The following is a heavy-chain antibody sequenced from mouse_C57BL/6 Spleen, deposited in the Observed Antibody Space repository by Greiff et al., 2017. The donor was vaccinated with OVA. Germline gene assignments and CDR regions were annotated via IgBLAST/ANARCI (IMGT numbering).Heavy chain of an antibody. Sequence: EVQLQQSGAELVRPGSSVKMSCTTSGYTFTSYGINWVKQRPGQGLEWFGYIYIGNGYTEYNEKLKGKATLTSDTSSSHAYMQLSCLTPEDHAIYFCARLEGNGYHIAYWGQGTLVTVSA. CDR1: GYTFTSYG. V-gene: IGHV1-58*01. CDR2: IYIGNGYT. J-gene: IGHJ3*01. CDR3: ARLEGNGYHIAY. D-gene: IGHD2-2*01.